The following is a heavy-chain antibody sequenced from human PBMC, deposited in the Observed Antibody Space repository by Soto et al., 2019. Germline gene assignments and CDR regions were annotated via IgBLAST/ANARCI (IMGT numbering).Heavy chain of an antibody. V-gene: IGHV1-18*01. CDR1: GYTFTSYG. Sequence: QVHLVQSGAEVKKPGASVKVSCKASGYTFTSYGITWVRQAPGQGLEWMGWISAHNGNTDYAQKLQGRVIVTRDTSTSTAYMELRSLRSDDTAVHCCARGRYGDYWGQGALVTVSS. J-gene: IGHJ4*02. CDR2: ISAHNGNT. CDR3: ARGRYGDY. D-gene: IGHD1-1*01.